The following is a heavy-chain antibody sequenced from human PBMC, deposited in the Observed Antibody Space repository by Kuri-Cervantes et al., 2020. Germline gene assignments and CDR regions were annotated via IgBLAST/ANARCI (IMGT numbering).Heavy chain of an antibody. CDR3: VASSVIAPFY. Sequence: GESLKISCAASGFTFSTSAMAWVRQAPGKGLEWVSSISSSSSYIYYADSVKGRFTISRDNAKNSLYLQMNSLTAEDTAVYYCVASSVIAPFYWGQGTLVTVSS. D-gene: IGHD2/OR15-2a*01. CDR2: ISSSSSYI. V-gene: IGHV3-21*04. CDR1: GFTFSTSA. J-gene: IGHJ4*02.